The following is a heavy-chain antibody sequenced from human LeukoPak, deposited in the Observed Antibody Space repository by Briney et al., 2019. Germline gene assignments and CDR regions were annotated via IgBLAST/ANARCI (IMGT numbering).Heavy chain of an antibody. V-gene: IGHV3-9*01. D-gene: IGHD5-12*01. CDR2: ISWNSGSI. CDR3: AKASLSGYDIYYFDY. CDR1: GFTFDDYA. J-gene: IGHJ4*02. Sequence: GRSLRLSCAASGFTFDDYAMHWVRQAPGKGLEWVSGISWNSGSIGYADSVKGRFTISRDNAKNSLHLQMNSLRAEDTALYYCAKASLSGYDIYYFDYWGQGTLATVSS.